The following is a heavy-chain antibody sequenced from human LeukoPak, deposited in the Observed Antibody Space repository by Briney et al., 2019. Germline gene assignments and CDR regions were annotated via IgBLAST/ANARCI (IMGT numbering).Heavy chain of an antibody. V-gene: IGHV3-11*04. J-gene: IGHJ3*02. CDR3: ARESSSWYGAFDI. D-gene: IGHD6-13*01. Sequence: GGSLRLSCAASGFTFSDYYMSWIRQAPGKGLEWFSYISSSGSTIYYADSVKGRFTISRDNAKNSLYLQMNSLRAEDTAVYYCARESSSWYGAFDIWGQGTMVTVSS. CDR2: ISSSGSTI. CDR1: GFTFSDYY.